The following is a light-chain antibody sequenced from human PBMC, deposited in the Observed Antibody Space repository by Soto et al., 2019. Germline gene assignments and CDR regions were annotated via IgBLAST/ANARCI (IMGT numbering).Light chain of an antibody. CDR2: IEGRGDY. Sequence: QLVLTQSSSASASLGSSVKLTCTLSSGHVHYTIAWHQQLPGQAPRYLMKIEGRGDYNKGSGVPDRFSGSSTGTALYLTISNLQSEDDYDYYCETCDSNSLVFGGGTKLTVL. J-gene: IGLJ2*01. CDR1: SGHVHYT. V-gene: IGLV4-60*03. CDR3: ETCDSNSLV.